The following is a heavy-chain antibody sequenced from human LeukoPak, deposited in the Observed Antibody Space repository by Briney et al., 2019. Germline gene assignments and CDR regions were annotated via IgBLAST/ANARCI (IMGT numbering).Heavy chain of an antibody. J-gene: IGHJ4*02. CDR3: ARVTRLHFDY. CDR1: GGSISSGGYY. D-gene: IGHD2-21*02. Sequence: SETLSLTCTVSGGSISSGGYYWSWIRQHPGKGLEWIGYIYYSGSTYYNPSLKSRVTISVDTSKNQFSLKLSSVTAADTAVYYCARVTRLHFDYWGQGTLVIVSS. V-gene: IGHV4-31*03. CDR2: IYYSGST.